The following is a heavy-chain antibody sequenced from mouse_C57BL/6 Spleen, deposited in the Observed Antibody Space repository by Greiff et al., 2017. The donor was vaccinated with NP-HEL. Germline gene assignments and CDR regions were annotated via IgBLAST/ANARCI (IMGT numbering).Heavy chain of an antibody. CDR1: GYTFTSYD. CDR3: AITTVVAKYYFDY. Sequence: VHLVESGPELVKPGASVKLSCKASGYTFTSYDINWVKQRPGQGLEWIGWIYPRDGSTKYNEKFKGKATLTVDTSSSTAYMELHSLTSEDSAVYFCAITTVVAKYYFDYWGQGTTLTVSS. CDR2: IYPRDGST. D-gene: IGHD1-1*01. J-gene: IGHJ2*01. V-gene: IGHV1-85*01.